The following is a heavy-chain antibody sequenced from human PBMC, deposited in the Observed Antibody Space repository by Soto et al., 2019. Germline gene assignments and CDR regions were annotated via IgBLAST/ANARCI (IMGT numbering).Heavy chain of an antibody. V-gene: IGHV3-73*01. CDR3: TRGYGDYVRDY. CDR2: IRSKSNSYAT. CDR1: GFTFSGSA. D-gene: IGHD4-17*01. Sequence: EVQLVESGGGLVQPGGSPKLSCAVSGFTFSGSAMHWVRQASGKGLEWVGRIRSKSNSYATAYAASVKGRFTMSRDDSNNTAYLQMNSLNTEDTAVYYCTRGYGDYVRDYWGQGSLVTVSS. J-gene: IGHJ4*02.